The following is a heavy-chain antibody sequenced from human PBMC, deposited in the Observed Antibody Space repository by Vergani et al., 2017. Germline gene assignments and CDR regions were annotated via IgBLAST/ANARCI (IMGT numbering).Heavy chain of an antibody. D-gene: IGHD3-3*01. V-gene: IGHV1-3*01. CDR2: INAGNGNT. Sequence: QVQLVQSGAEVKKPGASVKVSCKASGYTFTSYAMHWVRQAPGQRLEWMGWINAGNGNTKYSQKFQGRVTITRDTSASTAYMELSSLRSEETAVYYCAREDYDFWSGARMDVWGQGTTVTVSS. CDR1: GYTFTSYA. CDR3: AREDYDFWSGARMDV. J-gene: IGHJ6*02.